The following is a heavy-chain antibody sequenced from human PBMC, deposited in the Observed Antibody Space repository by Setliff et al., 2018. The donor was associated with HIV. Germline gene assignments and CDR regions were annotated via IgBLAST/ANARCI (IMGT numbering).Heavy chain of an antibody. V-gene: IGHV4-38-2*02. J-gene: IGHJ4*02. Sequence: SETLSLTCTVSGYSISSDYYWGWIRQPPGKGLEWIGNIYYSGSTYYNPSLKSRVTISVDTSKNQFSLTLTSVTAADTAVYYCARQQHSSDLKIWNYWGQGTLVTVSS. CDR2: IYYSGST. CDR1: GYSISSDYY. D-gene: IGHD6-13*01. CDR3: ARQQHSSDLKIWNY.